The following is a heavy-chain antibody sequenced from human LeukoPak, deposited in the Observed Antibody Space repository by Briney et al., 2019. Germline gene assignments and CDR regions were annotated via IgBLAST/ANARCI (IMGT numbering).Heavy chain of an antibody. CDR3: ARDITIGYSDYDLGFNRFDP. CDR2: INTNTGNP. CDR1: GYNFTSYA. V-gene: IGHV7-4-1*02. J-gene: IGHJ5*02. Sequence: VASVKVSCKASGYNFTSYAMNWVRQAPGQGLEWMGWINTNTGNPTYAQGFTGRFVFSLDTSVSTAYLQISSLKAEDTAVYYCARDITIGYSDYDLGFNRFDPWGQGTLVTVSS. D-gene: IGHD5-12*01.